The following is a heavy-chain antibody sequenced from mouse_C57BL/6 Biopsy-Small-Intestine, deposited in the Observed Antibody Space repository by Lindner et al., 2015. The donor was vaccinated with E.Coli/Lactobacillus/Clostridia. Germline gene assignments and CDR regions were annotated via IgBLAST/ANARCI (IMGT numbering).Heavy chain of an antibody. CDR1: GGTFSTST. CDR3: ASGWMVRYFDS. V-gene: IGHV1S81*02. Sequence: SVKVSCKTSGGTFSTSTISWVRQAPGQGLEWMGGIIPIFGTPNYAQKFQGRVTITADESTSTAYMELSSLRSEDTAVYYCASGWMVRYFDSWGQGSLVTVSS. J-gene: IGHJ4*01. CDR2: IIPIFGTP. D-gene: IGHD2-1*01.